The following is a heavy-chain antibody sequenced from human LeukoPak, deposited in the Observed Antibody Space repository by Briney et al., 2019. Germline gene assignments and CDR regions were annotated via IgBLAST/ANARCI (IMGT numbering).Heavy chain of an antibody. Sequence: GGSLRLSCAASGFTFSSYSMNWVRQAPGKGLVWVSRINSDGSSTSYADSVKGRFTISRDNAKNTLYLQMNSLRAEDTAVYYCTTNSSGWLGYFDYWGQGTLVTVSS. J-gene: IGHJ4*02. V-gene: IGHV3-74*01. CDR2: INSDGSST. D-gene: IGHD6-19*01. CDR3: TTNSSGWLGYFDY. CDR1: GFTFSSYS.